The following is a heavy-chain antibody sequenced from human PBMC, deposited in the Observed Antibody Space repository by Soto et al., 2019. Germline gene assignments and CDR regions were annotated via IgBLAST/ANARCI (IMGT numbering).Heavy chain of an antibody. CDR3: ARNQLRGSDAFDI. Sequence: SXKVSFTASGYTXTSYYMDLVRQAPGQGLEWIGIINPSGGSTSYAKKFQGRVTMTRDTSTRTVYMELSSLRSEYTDVYYCARNQLRGSDAFDIWGQGTMGTVS. D-gene: IGHD3-10*01. CDR1: GYTXTSYY. CDR2: INPSGGST. J-gene: IGHJ3*02. V-gene: IGHV1-46*01.